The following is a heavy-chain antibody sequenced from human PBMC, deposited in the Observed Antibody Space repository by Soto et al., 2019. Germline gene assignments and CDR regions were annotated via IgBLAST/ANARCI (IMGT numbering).Heavy chain of an antibody. CDR2: ISSSSSTI. CDR1: GFTFSSYS. CDR3: ARDREPLEEQQLVVCMDV. Sequence: GGSLRLSCAASGFTFSSYSMNWVRQAPGKGLEWVSYISSSSSTIYYADSVKGRFTISRDNAKNSLYLQMNSLRDEDTAVYYCARDREPLEEQQLVVCMDVWGQGTTVTVSS. J-gene: IGHJ6*02. D-gene: IGHD6-13*01. V-gene: IGHV3-48*02.